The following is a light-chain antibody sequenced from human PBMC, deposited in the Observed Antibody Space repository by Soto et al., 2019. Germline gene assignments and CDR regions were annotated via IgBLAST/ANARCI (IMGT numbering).Light chain of an antibody. CDR1: QSVSSN. CDR3: QQYNNWPRT. CDR2: GAS. V-gene: IGKV3-15*01. Sequence: EIVVTQSPATPSVYTRERATLSCRASQSVSSNLAWYQQKPGQAPRLLIYGASTRATGIPARFSGSGSGTEFTLTISSLQSEDFAVYYCQQYNNWPRTFGQGTKVDNK. J-gene: IGKJ1*01.